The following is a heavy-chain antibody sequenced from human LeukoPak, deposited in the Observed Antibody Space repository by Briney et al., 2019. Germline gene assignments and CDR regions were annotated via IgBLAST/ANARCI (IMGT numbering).Heavy chain of an antibody. V-gene: IGHV3-23*01. J-gene: IGHJ4*02. Sequence: GGSLRLSCAASGFTFSSYAMTWVRQAPGKGLEWVSAISDGGGSTYYADSVKGRFTISRDNSKNALYLQMNSLRAEDTAIYYCAKDGTRSSGWYHFNFWGQGTLVTVSS. D-gene: IGHD6-19*01. CDR2: ISDGGGST. CDR3: AKDGTRSSGWYHFNF. CDR1: GFTFSSYA.